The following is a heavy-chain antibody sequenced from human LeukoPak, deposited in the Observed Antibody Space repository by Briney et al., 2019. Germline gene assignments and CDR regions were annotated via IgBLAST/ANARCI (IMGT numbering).Heavy chain of an antibody. V-gene: IGHV1-2*02. Sequence: ASAKVSCKASAYTFTAYYMHCVRQPTGQGRERMGWINPNSGGKNYAQKFQGRVTMTRDTSISTAYMEMSRLRSDGTAVYFCARGGGSSPNYFDYWGQGTLVTVSS. CDR1: AYTFTAYY. J-gene: IGHJ4*02. CDR2: INPNSGGK. D-gene: IGHD1-26*01. CDR3: ARGGGSSPNYFDY.